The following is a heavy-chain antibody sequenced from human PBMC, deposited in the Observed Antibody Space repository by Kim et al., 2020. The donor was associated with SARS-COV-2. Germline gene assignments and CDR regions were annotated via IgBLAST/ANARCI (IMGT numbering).Heavy chain of an antibody. CDR2: SGKS. V-gene: IGHV3-9*01. CDR3: HGGSDY. J-gene: IGHJ4*02. Sequence: SGKSGYADSVKGRFTISRDNAKNSLYLQMNSLRVEDTAFYYCHGGSDYWGQGTLVTVSA. D-gene: IGHD2-15*01.